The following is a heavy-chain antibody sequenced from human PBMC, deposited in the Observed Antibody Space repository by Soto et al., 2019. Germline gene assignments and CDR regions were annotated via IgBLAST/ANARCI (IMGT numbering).Heavy chain of an antibody. Sequence: GGSLRLSCTDSGFSFNTYVMDWVRQAPGKGLEWVARILYDGSKEYYADPVKGRFTISRDISTNMVYLQMSSLTDEDTAVYYCARAREPEYSSAIFFDIWGQGALVTV. CDR1: GFSFNTYV. V-gene: IGHV3-30*03. D-gene: IGHD5-18*01. CDR2: ILYDGSKE. CDR3: ARAREPEYSSAIFFDI. J-gene: IGHJ4*02.